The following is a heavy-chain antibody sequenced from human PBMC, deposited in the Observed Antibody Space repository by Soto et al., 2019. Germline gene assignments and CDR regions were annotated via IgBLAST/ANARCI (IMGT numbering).Heavy chain of an antibody. J-gene: IGHJ5*02. CDR2: ISDSGTNP. CDR3: ARYALGLSPWWYNWFDR. CDR1: GFTFSTYA. D-gene: IGHD2-8*02. V-gene: IGHV3-23*01. Sequence: VQLLESGGGLVQPGGSLRLSCAASGFTFSTYAMNWVRQTPGEGLEWVSGISDSGTNPYYADSVKGRFTISRDNSKNTRYLQMDSLRAEDTGIYYCARYALGLSPWWYNWFDRWGQGTLVSVSS.